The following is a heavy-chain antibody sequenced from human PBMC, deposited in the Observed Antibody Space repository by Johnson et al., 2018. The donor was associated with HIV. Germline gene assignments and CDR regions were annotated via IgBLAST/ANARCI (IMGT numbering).Heavy chain of an antibody. CDR2: IWHDGRDV. V-gene: IGHV3-33*03. J-gene: IGHJ3*02. CDR3: AKDQHGPLVPTVMRDDAFDI. Sequence: QVQLVESGGGVVQPGGSLRLSCAASGFTFSSYGIHWVRQAPGKGLEWVAFIWHDGRDVYYADSVKGRFTVSRDNSKKAVYLQMNSLGAGDTAVYYCAKDQHGPLVPTVMRDDAFDIWGQGTMVTVSS. D-gene: IGHD5-12*01. CDR1: GFTFSSYG.